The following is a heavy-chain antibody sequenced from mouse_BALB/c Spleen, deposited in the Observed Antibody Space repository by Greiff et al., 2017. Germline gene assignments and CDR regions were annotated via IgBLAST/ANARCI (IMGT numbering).Heavy chain of an antibody. CDR1: GYTFTSYT. J-gene: IGHJ3*01. CDR2: INPSSGYT. CDR3: ARGRSLAY. V-gene: IGHV1-4*02. Sequence: VQLQQSAAELARPGASVKMSCKASGYTFTSYTMHWVKQRPGQGLEWIGYINPSSGYTEYNQKFKDKTTLTADKSSSTAYMQLSSLTSEDSAVYYCARGRSLAYWGQGTLVTVSA.